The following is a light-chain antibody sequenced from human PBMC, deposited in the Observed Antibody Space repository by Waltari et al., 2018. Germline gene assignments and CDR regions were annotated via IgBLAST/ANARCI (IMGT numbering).Light chain of an antibody. V-gene: IGLV1-47*01. CDR2: RDN. CDR3: ATWDDSLNIL. J-gene: IGLJ2*01. CDR1: LPTLGNTF. Sequence: QPVLTQPPSASGPPGQRVTMSCSGRLPTLGNTFANWYQQLPGTTPKLLIYRDNQRPSGVPDRFSGSKSGTSASLVISGLRSEDEAVYYCATWDDSLNILFGGGTNLTVL.